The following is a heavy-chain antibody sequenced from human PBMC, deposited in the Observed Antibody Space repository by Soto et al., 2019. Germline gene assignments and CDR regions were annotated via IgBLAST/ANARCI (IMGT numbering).Heavy chain of an antibody. Sequence: GGSLRLSCAASGVTVGINHMSWVRQAPGKGLEWVSVIYSGGSTYYADSVKGRFTISRDNSKNTLYLQMNSLRAEDTAVYYCARHGYNYGGGYFDYWGQGTLVTVSS. CDR2: IYSGGST. CDR3: ARHGYNYGGGYFDY. J-gene: IGHJ4*02. CDR1: GVTVGINH. D-gene: IGHD5-18*01. V-gene: IGHV3-66*04.